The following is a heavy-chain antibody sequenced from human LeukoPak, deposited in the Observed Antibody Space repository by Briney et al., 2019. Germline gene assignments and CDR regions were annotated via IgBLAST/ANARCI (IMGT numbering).Heavy chain of an antibody. D-gene: IGHD3-16*01. CDR3: ARALGMLITFGGVDY. CDR2: IWYDGSNK. V-gene: IGHV3-33*01. CDR1: GFTFSSYG. Sequence: PGGSLRLSCAASGFTFSSYGMHWVRQAPGKGLEWVAVIWYDGSNKYYADSVKGRFTISRDNSKNTLYLQMNSLRAEDTAVYYCARALGMLITFGGVDYWGQGTLVTVSS. J-gene: IGHJ4*02.